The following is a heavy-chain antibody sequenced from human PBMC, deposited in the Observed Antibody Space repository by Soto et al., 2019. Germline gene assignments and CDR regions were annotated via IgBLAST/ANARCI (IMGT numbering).Heavy chain of an antibody. CDR2: ISGSGGSA. CDR3: AIRGSGSYHDY. CDR1: GFTFSSYA. J-gene: IGHJ4*02. D-gene: IGHD1-26*01. Sequence: EVQLLESGGGLVQPGGSLRLSCAASGFTFSSYAMRWVRQAPVKGLEWVSAISGSGGSAYYADSVKGRFTISRDNSKNTLYLQMNGISTDDTAVYDWAIRGSGSYHDYWGQGTLVTVSS. V-gene: IGHV3-23*01.